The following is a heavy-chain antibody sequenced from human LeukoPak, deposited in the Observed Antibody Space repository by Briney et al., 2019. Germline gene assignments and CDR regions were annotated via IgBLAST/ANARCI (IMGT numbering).Heavy chain of an antibody. V-gene: IGHV3-23*01. Sequence: GGSLRLSCAASGFTFSTYAMNWVRQAPGKGLEWVSAISGSGASTYYADSVKGRFTISRDNSKNTLYLQMSSLRAEDTAVYYCAKRDNYYDSSGSYWGAFDIWGQGTMVTVSS. D-gene: IGHD3-22*01. J-gene: IGHJ3*02. CDR1: GFTFSTYA. CDR2: ISGSGAST. CDR3: AKRDNYYDSSGSYWGAFDI.